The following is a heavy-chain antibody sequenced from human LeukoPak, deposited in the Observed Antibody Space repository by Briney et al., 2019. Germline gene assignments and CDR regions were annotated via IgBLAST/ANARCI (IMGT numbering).Heavy chain of an antibody. J-gene: IGHJ4*02. Sequence: GGSLRLSCAASGFTFSSYSMNWVRQAPGKGLEWVGRIKSKTDGGTTDYAAPVKGGFTISRDDSKNTLYLQMNSLKTEDTAVYYCTTDFPLYYFDYWGQGTLVTVSS. CDR1: GFTFSSYS. V-gene: IGHV3-15*01. CDR2: IKSKTDGGTT. CDR3: TTDFPLYYFDY.